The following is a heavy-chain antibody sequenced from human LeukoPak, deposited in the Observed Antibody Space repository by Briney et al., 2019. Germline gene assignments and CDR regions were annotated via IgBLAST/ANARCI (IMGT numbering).Heavy chain of an antibody. CDR2: ISYDGSNK. CDR1: GFTFSSYA. CDR3: ARQFPEPYSSSWDGDFDP. V-gene: IGHV3-30*04. Sequence: GGSLRLSCAASGFTFSSYAMHWVRQAPGKGLEWVAVISYDGSNKYYADSVKGRFTISRDNSKNTLYQQMNSLRAEDTAVYYCARQFPEPYSSSWDGDFDPWGQGTLVTVSS. J-gene: IGHJ5*02. D-gene: IGHD6-13*01.